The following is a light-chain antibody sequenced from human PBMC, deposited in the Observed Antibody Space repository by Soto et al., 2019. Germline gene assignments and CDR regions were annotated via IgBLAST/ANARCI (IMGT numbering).Light chain of an antibody. V-gene: IGKV1-33*01. J-gene: IGKJ4*01. CDR2: DTS. CDR1: HSIANS. CDR3: QQYEDLPLT. Sequence: DVQLNQSSSSLSASVGDRVIITCQASHSIANSLNWFQQKPGKAPELLISDTSHLEARVPSRFSGSRSGTDFALTISNLQPEDFATYYCQQYEDLPLTFGGGTRGEIK.